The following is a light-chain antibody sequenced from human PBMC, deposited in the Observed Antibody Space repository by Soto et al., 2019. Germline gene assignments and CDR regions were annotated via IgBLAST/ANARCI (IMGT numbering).Light chain of an antibody. Sequence: EIVMTQSPATLSVSPGERATLSCRASQSVSSNLAWYQQKPGQAPRLLIYAASTRATGIPARFSGSGSGTEFILTISGLQSEDFAVYYCQQYNNWAPITFGQGTKLEIK. CDR1: QSVSSN. CDR3: QQYNNWAPIT. V-gene: IGKV3-15*01. J-gene: IGKJ2*01. CDR2: AAS.